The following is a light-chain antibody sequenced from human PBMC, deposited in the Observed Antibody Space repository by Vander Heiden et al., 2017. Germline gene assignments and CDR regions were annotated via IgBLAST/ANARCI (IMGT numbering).Light chain of an antibody. V-gene: IGKV3-20*01. CDR3: QQYGSSSLT. Sequence: EIVLTQSPGPRSLSPGERATLSCRASQSVSSSYLAWYQQKPGQAPRLLIYGASSRATGIPDRFSGSGSGTDFTLTISRLEPEDFAVYYCQQYGSSSLTFGGGTKVEIK. CDR2: GAS. J-gene: IGKJ4*01. CDR1: QSVSSSY.